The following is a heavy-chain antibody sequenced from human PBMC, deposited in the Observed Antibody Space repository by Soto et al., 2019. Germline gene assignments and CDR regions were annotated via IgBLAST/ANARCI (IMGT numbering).Heavy chain of an antibody. CDR3: ARTSDLGY. CDR1: GFTFSSYA. CDR2: ISYDGSNK. V-gene: IGHV3-30-3*01. D-gene: IGHD7-27*01. J-gene: IGHJ4*02. Sequence: PGRSLRLSCAASGFTFSSYAMHWVRQAPGKGLEWVAGISYDGSNKYYADSVKGRFTISRDNSKNTLYLQMNSLRAEGTAVYYSARTSDLGYWGQGTLVTVSS.